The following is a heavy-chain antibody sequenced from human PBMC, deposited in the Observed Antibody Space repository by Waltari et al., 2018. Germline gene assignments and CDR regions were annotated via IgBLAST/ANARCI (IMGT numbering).Heavy chain of an antibody. D-gene: IGHD3-10*01. CDR1: GFTVSSNY. J-gene: IGHJ4*02. Sequence: EVQLVESGGGLIQPGGSLRLSCAASGFTVSSNYMSWVRQAPGKGRGWVAVSYSGGSTYYADSVKGRFTISRDNSKNTLYLQMNSLRAEDTAVYYCARVTYYYGSGSYYFDYWGQGTLVTVSS. CDR2: SYSGGST. CDR3: ARVTYYYGSGSYYFDY. V-gene: IGHV3-53*01.